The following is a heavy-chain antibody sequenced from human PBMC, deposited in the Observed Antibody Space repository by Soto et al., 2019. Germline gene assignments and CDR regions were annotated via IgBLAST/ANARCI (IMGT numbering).Heavy chain of an antibody. CDR1: GYTFTSYD. CDR3: ARWGFKDVSLDV. CDR2: MNPNSGNT. V-gene: IGHV1-8*01. Sequence: ASVKVSCKASGYTFTSYDIKWVRQATGQGLERMGWMNPNSGNTGYAQKFQGSDTMTRNTSISTVYMELSSLRSEDTAVYYCARWGFKDVSLDVWGKGTMVTVSS. J-gene: IGHJ6*04. D-gene: IGHD3-16*01.